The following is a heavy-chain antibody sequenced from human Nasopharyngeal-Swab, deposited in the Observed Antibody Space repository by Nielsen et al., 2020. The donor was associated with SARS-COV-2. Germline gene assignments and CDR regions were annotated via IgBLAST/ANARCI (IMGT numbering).Heavy chain of an antibody. J-gene: IGHJ4*02. CDR1: GFTFNTYW. D-gene: IGHD6-19*01. CDR2: IDDDGRDT. Sequence: GESLKISCAASGFTFNTYWMHWVRQAPGKGLVWVSRIDDDGRDTIYADAVKGRFTISRDNAKDTLYLQVNSLRVEDTAVYYCALAGNYRFDYWGQGSLVTVSS. V-gene: IGHV3-74*01. CDR3: ALAGNYRFDY.